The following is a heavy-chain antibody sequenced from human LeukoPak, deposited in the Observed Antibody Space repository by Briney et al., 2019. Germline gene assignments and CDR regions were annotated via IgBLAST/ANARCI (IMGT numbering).Heavy chain of an antibody. J-gene: IGHJ4*02. V-gene: IGHV1-24*01. Sequence: ASVNVSCKVSGYTLTELSMHWVRQAPGKALEWMGGFDPEDGETIYAQKFQGRVTMTEDTSTDTAYMELSSLRSEDTAVYYCATGLIVGATSTARDYWGQGTLVTVSS. CDR1: GYTLTELS. CDR2: FDPEDGET. CDR3: ATGLIVGATSTARDY. D-gene: IGHD1-26*01.